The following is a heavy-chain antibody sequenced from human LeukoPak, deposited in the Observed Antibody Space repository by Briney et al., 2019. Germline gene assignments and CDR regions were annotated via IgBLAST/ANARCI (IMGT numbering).Heavy chain of an antibody. CDR3: ARDPQLGWYPNWCFDL. D-gene: IGHD4-23*01. J-gene: IGHJ2*01. V-gene: IGHV1-69*13. Sequence: SVKVSCKASGGTFSSYAISWVRQAPGQGLEWMGGIIPIFGTANYAQKFQGRVTITADESTSTAYMELSSLRSEDTAVYYCARDPQLGWYPNWCFDLWGRGTLVTVSS. CDR1: GGTFSSYA. CDR2: IIPIFGTA.